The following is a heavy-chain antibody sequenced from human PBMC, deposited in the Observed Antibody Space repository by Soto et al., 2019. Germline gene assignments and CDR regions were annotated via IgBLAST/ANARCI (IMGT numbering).Heavy chain of an antibody. Sequence: EVQLLESGGGLVQPGGSLRLSCAASGFTFSSYAMSWVRQAPGKGLEWVSAISGSGGSTYYADSVKGRFTISRDNSKNTLYLQMNSLRAEDTAVYYCAKANQGDSYYYGSGSYYEDYWGQGTLVTVSS. CDR3: AKANQGDSYYYGSGSYYEDY. V-gene: IGHV3-23*01. J-gene: IGHJ4*02. D-gene: IGHD3-10*01. CDR1: GFTFSSYA. CDR2: ISGSGGST.